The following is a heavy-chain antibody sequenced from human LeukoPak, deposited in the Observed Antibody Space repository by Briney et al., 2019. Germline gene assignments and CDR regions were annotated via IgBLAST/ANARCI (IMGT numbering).Heavy chain of an antibody. CDR2: IIPIFGTA. J-gene: IGHJ4*02. CDR1: GGTFSSYA. V-gene: IGHV1-69*13. D-gene: IGHD5-12*01. CDR3: ARDKEPNHSGYDFDY. Sequence: GASVKVSCKASGGTFSSYAISWVRQAPGQRLEWMGGIIPIFGTANYAQKFQGRVTITADESTSTAYMELSSLRSEDTAVYYCARDKEPNHSGYDFDYWGQGTLVTVSS.